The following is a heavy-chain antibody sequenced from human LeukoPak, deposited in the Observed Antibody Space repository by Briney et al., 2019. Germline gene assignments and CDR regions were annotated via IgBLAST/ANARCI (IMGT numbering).Heavy chain of an antibody. Sequence: SETLSLTCTVSGGSISSGGYYWGWIRQYPGKGLEWIGYIYYSGSTYYNPSLKSRVTISVDTSKNQFSLKLSSVTAADTAVYYCARWELLHNWFDPWGQGTLVTVSS. D-gene: IGHD1-26*01. CDR2: IYYSGST. CDR3: ARWELLHNWFDP. V-gene: IGHV4-31*03. CDR1: GGSISSGGYY. J-gene: IGHJ5*02.